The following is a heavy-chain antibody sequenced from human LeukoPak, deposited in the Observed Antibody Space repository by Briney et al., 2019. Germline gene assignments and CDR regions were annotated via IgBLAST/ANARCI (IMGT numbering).Heavy chain of an antibody. CDR2: IYYSGST. D-gene: IGHD6-25*01. Sequence: PSETLSLTCTVSGGSISSSSYYWGWIRQPPGKGLEWIGSIYYSGSTYYNPSLKSRVTISVDTSKNQFSLKLSSVTAADTAVYYCARIVRSSGCFDYWGQGTLSPSPQ. CDR1: GGSISSSSYY. V-gene: IGHV4-39*01. J-gene: IGHJ4*02. CDR3: ARIVRSSGCFDY.